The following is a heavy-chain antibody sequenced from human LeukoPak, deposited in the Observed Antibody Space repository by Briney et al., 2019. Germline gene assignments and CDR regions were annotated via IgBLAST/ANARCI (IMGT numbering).Heavy chain of an antibody. V-gene: IGHV4-34*01. D-gene: IGHD4-17*01. CDR2: INHSGST. CDR1: GGSFSGYY. J-gene: IGHJ4*02. CDR3: ARGLGDPDAGTGY. Sequence: SETLSLTCAVYGGSFSGYYWSWIRQPPGKGLEWIGEINHSGSTNYNPSLKSRVTISVDTSKNQFSLKLSSVTAADTAVYYCARGLGDPDAGTGYWGQGTLVTVSS.